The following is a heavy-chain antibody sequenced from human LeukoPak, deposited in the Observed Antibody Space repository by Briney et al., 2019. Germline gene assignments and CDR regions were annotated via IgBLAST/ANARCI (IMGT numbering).Heavy chain of an antibody. CDR2: INHSGST. Sequence: PSETLSLTCAVYGGSFSGYYWSWIRQPPGKGLEWIGEINHSGSTNYNPSLKSRATISVDTSKNQFSLKLSSVTAADTAVYYCARGGEYYYGSGAYYFDYWGQGTLVTVSS. V-gene: IGHV4-34*01. D-gene: IGHD3-10*01. CDR3: ARGGEYYYGSGAYYFDY. CDR1: GGSFSGYY. J-gene: IGHJ4*02.